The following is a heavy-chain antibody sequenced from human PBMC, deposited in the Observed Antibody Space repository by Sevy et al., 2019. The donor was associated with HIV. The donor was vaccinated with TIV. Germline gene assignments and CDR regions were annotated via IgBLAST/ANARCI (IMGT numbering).Heavy chain of an antibody. D-gene: IGHD6-19*01. V-gene: IGHV4-39*01. Sequence: SETLSLTCTVSGGSISISSYYWGWIRQPSGKGLEWIGSFYYSESTYYNPSLKSRVTISVDTSKIQFSLKLSSVTAADTAVYYCARAFRAVAGSYYFDYWGQGTLVTVSS. CDR2: FYYSEST. J-gene: IGHJ4*02. CDR3: ARAFRAVAGSYYFDY. CDR1: GGSISISSYY.